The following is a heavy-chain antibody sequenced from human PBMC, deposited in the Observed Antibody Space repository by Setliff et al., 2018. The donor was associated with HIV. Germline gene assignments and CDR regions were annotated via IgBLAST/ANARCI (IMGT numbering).Heavy chain of an antibody. CDR3: ARGWGVIKEKPFDY. V-gene: IGHV4-59*11. Sequence: SETLSLTCTVSGGSISSHYWSWIRLPPLKGLEWIGYIYYSGSTNYNPSLKSRVTISVDTSKNQFSLKLSSVTAADTAVYYCARGWGVIKEKPFDYWGHGTLVTVSS. J-gene: IGHJ4*01. CDR1: GGSISSHY. D-gene: IGHD3-10*01. CDR2: IYYSGST.